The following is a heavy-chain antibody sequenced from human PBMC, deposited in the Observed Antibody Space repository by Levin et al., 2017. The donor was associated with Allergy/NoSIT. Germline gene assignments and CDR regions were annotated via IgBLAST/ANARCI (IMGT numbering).Heavy chain of an antibody. CDR3: ARDLSLGGFIDY. Sequence: GESLKISCAASGFTFSDYWMTWVRQAPGKGLEWLGNIRQDGSETHYVDSVGGRFSISRDNAKNSLSLQMTSIRADDTAVYFCARDLSLGGFIDYWGQGILVTVSS. D-gene: IGHD5-12*01. CDR2: IRQDGSET. J-gene: IGHJ4*02. V-gene: IGHV3-7*04. CDR1: GFTFSDYW.